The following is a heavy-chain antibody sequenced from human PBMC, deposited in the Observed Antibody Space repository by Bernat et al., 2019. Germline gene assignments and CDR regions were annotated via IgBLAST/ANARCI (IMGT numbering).Heavy chain of an antibody. V-gene: IGHV4-34*02. CDR1: DGAFSTYY. Sequence: QVQLQQWGAGLLKPSETLSLTCAVSDGAFSTYYWVWIRQPPGKGLEWIGEINHSGSTNYNPSLKSRVTMSVDTSRNRFALKLSSVTAADSAIYFCARGGVDNSNYGGLFDSWGQGTLLTVSS. D-gene: IGHD4-4*01. CDR2: INHSGST. CDR3: ARGGVDNSNYGGLFDS. J-gene: IGHJ4*02.